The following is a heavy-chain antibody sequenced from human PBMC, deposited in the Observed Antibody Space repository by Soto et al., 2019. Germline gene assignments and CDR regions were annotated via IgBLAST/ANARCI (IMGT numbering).Heavy chain of an antibody. D-gene: IGHD3-3*01. J-gene: IGHJ6*02. CDR1: GYTFTSYG. CDR2: ISAYNGNT. V-gene: IGHV1-18*01. CDR3: ARERGYDFWSGYHGIYYAMDA. Sequence: ASVKVSCKASGYTFTSYGISWVRQAPGQGLEWMGWISAYNGNTNYAQKLQGRVTMTTDTSTSTAYMQLRSLRSDDTAVDYCARERGYDFWSGYHGIYYAMDAWG.